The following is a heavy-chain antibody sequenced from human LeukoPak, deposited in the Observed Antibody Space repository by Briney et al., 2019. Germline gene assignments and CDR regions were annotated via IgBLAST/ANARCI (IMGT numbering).Heavy chain of an antibody. J-gene: IGHJ4*02. CDR3: ARIGATVTTTRGVFDY. Sequence: ASVKVSCKASGGTFSSYAISWVRQAPGQGLEWMGGIIPIFGIANYAQKFQGRVTITADKSTSTAYMELSSLRPEDTAVYYCARIGATVTTTRGVFDYWGQGTLVTVSS. CDR1: GGTFSSYA. D-gene: IGHD4-17*01. CDR2: IIPIFGIA. V-gene: IGHV1-69*17.